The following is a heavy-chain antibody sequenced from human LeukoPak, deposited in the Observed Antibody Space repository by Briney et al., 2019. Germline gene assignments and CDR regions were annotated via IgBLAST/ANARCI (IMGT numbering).Heavy chain of an antibody. D-gene: IGHD4-11*01. Sequence: SVKVSCKASSYTFTSYGISWVRQAPGQGLEWMGRIIPILGIANYAQKFQGRVTITADKSTSTAYMELSSLRSEDTAVYYCARVATVTTYGMDVWGQGTTVTVSS. CDR2: IIPILGIA. J-gene: IGHJ6*02. CDR1: SYTFTSYG. V-gene: IGHV1-69*04. CDR3: ARVATVTTYGMDV.